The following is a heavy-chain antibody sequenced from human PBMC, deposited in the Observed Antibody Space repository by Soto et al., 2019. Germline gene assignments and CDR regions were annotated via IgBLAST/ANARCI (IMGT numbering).Heavy chain of an antibody. Sequence: PGGSLRLSCAASGFTFSSYSMNWVRQAPGKGLEWVSSISSSSSYIYYADSVKGRFTISRDNAKNSLYLQMNSLRAEDTAVYYCARDPRRDGYNLDYWGQGALVTVSS. D-gene: IGHD5-12*01. J-gene: IGHJ4*02. CDR1: GFTFSSYS. CDR3: ARDPRRDGYNLDY. V-gene: IGHV3-21*01. CDR2: ISSSSSYI.